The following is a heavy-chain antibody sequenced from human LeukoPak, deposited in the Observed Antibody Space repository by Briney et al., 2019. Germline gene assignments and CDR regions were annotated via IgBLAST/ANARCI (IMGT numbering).Heavy chain of an antibody. J-gene: IGHJ4*02. V-gene: IGHV4-39*01. Sequence: SETLSLTCTVSGGSLSISSYYWGWVRQPPGKGLEWIGSIYYSGSTYYNPSLKSRVTISVDTSRNQFSLKLSSLTPADPAVYYCARHVPRPRIFEQQLVLQYYWGQGTLVTVSS. CDR3: ARHVPRPRIFEQQLVLQYY. D-gene: IGHD6-13*01. CDR2: IYYSGST. CDR1: GGSLSISSYY.